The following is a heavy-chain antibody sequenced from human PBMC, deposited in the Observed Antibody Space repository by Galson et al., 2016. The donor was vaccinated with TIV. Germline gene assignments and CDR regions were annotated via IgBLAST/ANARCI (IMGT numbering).Heavy chain of an antibody. CDR2: ISATGSHI. CDR3: ARRGNYLADAFDI. V-gene: IGHV3-21*01. Sequence: SLRLSCAASGFSFTSFSMTWVRQPPGKGLEWVSLISATGSHIYYAGSMRGRVTISRENAKNSLYLQINSLRAEDTALYYCARRGNYLADAFDIWGQGTVVTVSS. J-gene: IGHJ3*02. D-gene: IGHD4-11*01. CDR1: GFSFTSFS.